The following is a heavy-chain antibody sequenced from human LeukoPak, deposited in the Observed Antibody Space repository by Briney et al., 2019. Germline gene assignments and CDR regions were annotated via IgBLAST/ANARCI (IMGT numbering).Heavy chain of an antibody. CDR3: ARDEPGGLHY. CDR1: GYPITTSYY. CDR2: AHHTAGT. Sequence: SETLSLTCAVSGYPITTSYYCTWVRQSPEKGLEWIGSAHHTAGTYYNPSLKSRVTISLETSGNQFSLRLNSVTAADTAVYYCARDEPGGLHYWGQGTLVTVSS. V-gene: IGHV4-38-2*02. D-gene: IGHD1-14*01. J-gene: IGHJ4*02.